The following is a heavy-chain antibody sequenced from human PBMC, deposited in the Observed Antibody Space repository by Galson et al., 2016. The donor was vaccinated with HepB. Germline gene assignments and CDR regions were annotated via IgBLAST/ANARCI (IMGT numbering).Heavy chain of an antibody. J-gene: IGHJ2*01. CDR3: AKDRGLHHWFFDF. Sequence: SLRLSCAASGFTFSSYAMSWVRQAPGKGLEWVSGISDSGSTSYHTDSVKGRFTISRDSSKNTLYLQMNSLRAEDTAEYYCAKDRGLHHWFFDFWGRGTPVTVSS. CDR1: GFTFSSYA. CDR2: ISDSGSTS. V-gene: IGHV3-23*01. D-gene: IGHD2-15*01.